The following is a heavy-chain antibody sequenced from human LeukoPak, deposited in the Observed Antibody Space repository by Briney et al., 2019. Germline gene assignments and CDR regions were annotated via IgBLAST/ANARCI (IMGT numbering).Heavy chain of an antibody. CDR3: AKDGVWYSSSSGYYFDY. CDR1: GFTFSSYG. Sequence: GGSLRLSCAASGFTFSSYGIHWVPQAPGKGLGWVALIPYDGSNKYYADSVKGRFTIPRDNSKNTLYLQMNSLRPEDTAVYYCAKDGVWYSSSSGYYFDYWGQGAPVTVSS. CDR2: IPYDGSNK. V-gene: IGHV3-30*02. J-gene: IGHJ4*02. D-gene: IGHD6-6*01.